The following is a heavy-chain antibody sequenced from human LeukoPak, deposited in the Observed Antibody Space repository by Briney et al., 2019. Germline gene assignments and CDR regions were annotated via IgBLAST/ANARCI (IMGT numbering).Heavy chain of an antibody. CDR2: ISPYNGNT. CDR3: ARDVAQQLVYWPGRYGMDV. D-gene: IGHD6-13*01. Sequence: ASVKVSCKASGYTFTSYGISWVRQAPGQGLEWMGWISPYNGNTNYAQKLQGRVTMTTDTSTSTAYMELRSLRSDDTAVYYCARDVAQQLVYWPGRYGMDVWGKGTTVTVSS. J-gene: IGHJ6*04. CDR1: GYTFTSYG. V-gene: IGHV1-18*04.